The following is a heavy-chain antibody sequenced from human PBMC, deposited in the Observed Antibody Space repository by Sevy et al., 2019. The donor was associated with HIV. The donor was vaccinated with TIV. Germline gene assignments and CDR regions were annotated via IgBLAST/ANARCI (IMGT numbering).Heavy chain of an antibody. Sequence: GGSLRLSCAASGFTFSNAWMSWVRQAPGKGLEWVGRIKSKTDGGTTDYAAPVKGRFTISRDDSKNTLYLQMNSLKTEDTAVYYCTTDLPIAAVDSWHFDSWGQGTLVTVSS. V-gene: IGHV3-15*01. CDR2: IKSKTDGGTT. D-gene: IGHD6-13*01. CDR1: GFTFSNAW. J-gene: IGHJ4*02. CDR3: TTDLPIAAVDSWHFDS.